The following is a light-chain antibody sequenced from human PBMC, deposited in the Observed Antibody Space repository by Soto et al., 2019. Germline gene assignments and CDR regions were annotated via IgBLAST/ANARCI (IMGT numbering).Light chain of an antibody. Sequence: QMTQSPSTLSASAGDTVTITCRASQSVSTFLAWYQQKPGKAPKLLIFDASSLKSGVPSRFSGSGSGTEFTLTISSLQPDDFATYYCQQYDSYSWTFGQGTKVDIK. CDR1: QSVSTF. CDR2: DAS. V-gene: IGKV1-5*01. J-gene: IGKJ1*01. CDR3: QQYDSYSWT.